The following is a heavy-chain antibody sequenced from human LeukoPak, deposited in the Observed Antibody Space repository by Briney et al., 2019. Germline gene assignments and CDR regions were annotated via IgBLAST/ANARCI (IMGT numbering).Heavy chain of an antibody. CDR1: GFTFSNYG. Sequence: GGSLRLSCAASGFTFSNYGIHWVRQAPGKGLDWVAFIRDDGINKYYADSVRGRFTISRDNSKNTLYLQMNRPRAEDTAVYYCSRAGEYTYSFTGRERTKSRLDYWGQGTLVTVSS. D-gene: IGHD5-18*01. V-gene: IGHV3-30*02. CDR2: IRDDGINK. J-gene: IGHJ4*02. CDR3: SRAGEYTYSFTGRERTKSRLDY.